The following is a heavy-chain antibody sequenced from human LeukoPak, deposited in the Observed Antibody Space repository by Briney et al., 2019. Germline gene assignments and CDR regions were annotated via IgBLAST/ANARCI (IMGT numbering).Heavy chain of an antibody. D-gene: IGHD2-2*01. CDR1: GYTFTGYY. CDR2: INPNSGGT. Sequence: ASVKVSCKASGYTFTGYYMHWVRQAPGQGLEWMGWINPNSGGTNYAQKFQGRVTMTRDTSISTAYMELSRLRSDDTAVYYCARPSHGLPAAFFDYWGQGALVTISS. V-gene: IGHV1-2*02. CDR3: ARPSHGLPAAFFDY. J-gene: IGHJ4*02.